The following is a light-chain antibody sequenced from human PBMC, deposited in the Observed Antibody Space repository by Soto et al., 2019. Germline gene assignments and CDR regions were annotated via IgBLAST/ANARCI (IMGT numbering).Light chain of an antibody. CDR1: QSVGRS. CDR3: QQRSVWPLT. Sequence: ESVLTQSPATLSLFPGERATLSCRASQSVGRSLAWYQQKPGQAPRLLIYDASHRASDARFSGSGSGTDFTLTISSLEPEDFAVYYCQQRSVWPLTFGGGTKVEIK. V-gene: IGKV3-11*01. CDR2: DAS. J-gene: IGKJ4*01.